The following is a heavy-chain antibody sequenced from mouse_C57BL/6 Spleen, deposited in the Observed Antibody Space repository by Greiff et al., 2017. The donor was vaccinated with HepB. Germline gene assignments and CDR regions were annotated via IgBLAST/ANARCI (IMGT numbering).Heavy chain of an antibody. D-gene: IGHD2-4*01. Sequence: QVQLQQSGAELARPGASVKLSCKASGYTFTSYGISWVKQRTGPGLEWIGEIYPRSGNNYYNEKFKGKATLTADNSSSTAYMELRSLTSEDSAVYFCAREQIYYEDAMDYWGQGTSVTVSS. J-gene: IGHJ4*01. CDR1: GYTFTSYG. CDR3: AREQIYYEDAMDY. CDR2: IYPRSGNN. V-gene: IGHV1-81*01.